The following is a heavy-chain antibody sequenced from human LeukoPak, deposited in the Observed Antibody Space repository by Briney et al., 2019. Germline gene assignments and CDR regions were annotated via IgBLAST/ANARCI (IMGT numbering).Heavy chain of an antibody. D-gene: IGHD6-13*01. J-gene: IGHJ6*02. Sequence: LWASVKVSCKASGGTFSSYAISWVRQAPGQGLEWMGGIIPIFGTANYAQKFQGRVTITADESTSTAYMELRSLRSDDTAVYYCARDLSSSWYKYYYYGMDVWGQGTTVTVSS. CDR1: GGTFSSYA. CDR3: ARDLSSSWYKYYYYGMDV. V-gene: IGHV1-69*13. CDR2: IIPIFGTA.